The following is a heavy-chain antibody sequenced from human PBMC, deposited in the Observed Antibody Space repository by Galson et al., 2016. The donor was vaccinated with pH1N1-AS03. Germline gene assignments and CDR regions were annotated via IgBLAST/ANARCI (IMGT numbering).Heavy chain of an antibody. CDR3: ARDPRGPCSSATCATTYYFGMDV. Sequence: SVKVSCKASGYIFTGFYDHWVRQAPGQGLEWMGWINPNNGVTNYAQKFQAWVTMTGDTSISTAYLELYGLKSDDTAVYYCARDPRGPCSSATCATTYYFGMDVWGQGTTVIVSS. J-gene: IGHJ6*02. V-gene: IGHV1-2*04. CDR1: GYIFTGFY. CDR2: INPNNGVT. D-gene: IGHD2/OR15-2a*01.